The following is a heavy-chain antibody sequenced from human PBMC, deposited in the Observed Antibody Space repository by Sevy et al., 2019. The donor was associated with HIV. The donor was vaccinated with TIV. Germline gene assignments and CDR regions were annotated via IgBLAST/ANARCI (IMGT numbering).Heavy chain of an antibody. CDR2: IYPDDSNT. CDR1: GYTFTTYW. Sequence: GGSLRLSCKGSGYTFTTYWIAWVRQMPGKGLEWMGIIYPDDSNTRYSPSFQGQVTISADKSISTANLQWSGLKASDTAIYYCAGLEPRGNYYYGMDIWGQGTPVTVSS. J-gene: IGHJ6*02. D-gene: IGHD1-26*01. V-gene: IGHV5-51*01. CDR3: AGLEPRGNYYYGMDI.